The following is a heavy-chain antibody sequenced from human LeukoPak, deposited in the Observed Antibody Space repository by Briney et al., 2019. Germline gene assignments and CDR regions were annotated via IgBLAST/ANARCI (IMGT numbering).Heavy chain of an antibody. J-gene: IGHJ5*02. D-gene: IGHD2-2*01. Sequence: ESGPTLAQPTQTLTLTCTFSGFSLSTDGVAVGWIRQPPGKALEWLALISGDDDKRYNSSLESRLTVTKDTSKNQVVLTMTNMDPADTATYYCAHRPPIYCTATTCYGAWFDPWGQGILVTVSS. CDR3: AHRPPIYCTATTCYGAWFDP. CDR2: ISGDDDK. V-gene: IGHV2-5*02. CDR1: GFSLSTDGVA.